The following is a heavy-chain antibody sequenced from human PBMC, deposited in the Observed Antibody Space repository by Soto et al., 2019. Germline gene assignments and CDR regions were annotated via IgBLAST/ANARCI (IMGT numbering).Heavy chain of an antibody. CDR2: IYYSGST. V-gene: IGHV4-59*01. CDR3: ARDMSNRYYYYYYGMDV. Sequence: SETLSLTCTVSGGSISSYYWSWIRQPPGKGLEWIGYIYYSGSTNYNPSLKSRVTISVDTSKNQFSLKLSSVTAADTAVYYCARDMSNRYYYYYYGMDVWGQGTTV. J-gene: IGHJ6*02. D-gene: IGHD4-4*01. CDR1: GGSISSYY.